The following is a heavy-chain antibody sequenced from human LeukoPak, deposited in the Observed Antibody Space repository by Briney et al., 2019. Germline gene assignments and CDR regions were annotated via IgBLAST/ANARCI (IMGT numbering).Heavy chain of an antibody. J-gene: IGHJ6*03. D-gene: IGHD2-21*02. CDR1: GYTFTGYY. CDR2: INPNSGDT. Sequence: ASVKVSCKTSGYTFTGYYIHWVRQAPGQGLEWMGWINPNSGDTNYAQKFQGRVTMTRDTSIGTAYMDLSRLRSDDKAVYYCARGVTARGFYYYMDVWGKGTTVTISS. CDR3: ARGVTARGFYYYMDV. V-gene: IGHV1-2*02.